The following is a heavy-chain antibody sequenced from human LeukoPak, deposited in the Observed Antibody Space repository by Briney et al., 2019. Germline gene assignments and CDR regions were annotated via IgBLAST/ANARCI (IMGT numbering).Heavy chain of an antibody. V-gene: IGHV4-61*01. J-gene: IGHJ6*02. CDR3: ARDSVGAGYGGDYYSGMDV. Sequence: SETLSLTCTVSGGSLSSVNYYWTWIRQPPGKGLEWIGYIYDSGTTNYNPSLKSRVTISVDPSKNQFSLKLSSMTAADTAVYYCARDSVGAGYGGDYYSGMDVWGQGTTVIVSS. CDR2: IYDSGTT. D-gene: IGHD5-12*01. CDR1: GGSLSSVNYY.